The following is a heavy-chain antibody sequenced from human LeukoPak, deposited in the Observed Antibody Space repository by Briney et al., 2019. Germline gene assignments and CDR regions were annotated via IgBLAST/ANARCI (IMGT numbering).Heavy chain of an antibody. CDR3: ARPNLDYYDSSGYLDY. D-gene: IGHD3-22*01. CDR1: GFTFSSYS. Sequence: PGGSLRLSCAASGFTFSSYSMNWVRQAPGKGLEWVSSISSSSSYIYYADSVKGRFTISRDNAKNSLYLQMNSLRAEDTAEYYCARPNLDYYDSSGYLDYWGQGTLVTVSS. CDR2: ISSSSSYI. V-gene: IGHV3-21*01. J-gene: IGHJ4*02.